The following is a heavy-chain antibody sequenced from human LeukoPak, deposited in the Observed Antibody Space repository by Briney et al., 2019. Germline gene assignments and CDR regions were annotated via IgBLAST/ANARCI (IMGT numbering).Heavy chain of an antibody. J-gene: IGHJ4*02. CDR1: GLTFSNHG. CDR2: IRYDGINK. Sequence: PGGSLRLSCAASGLTFSNHGVHWVRQAPGKGLEWVSFIRYDGINKYYPDSVKGRFTISRDNSKNTLYLHMNSLRAEDTAVYYCAKDIATMRWLRPDPSVDYWGQGTLVTVSS. V-gene: IGHV3-30*02. D-gene: IGHD5-12*01. CDR3: AKDIATMRWLRPDPSVDY.